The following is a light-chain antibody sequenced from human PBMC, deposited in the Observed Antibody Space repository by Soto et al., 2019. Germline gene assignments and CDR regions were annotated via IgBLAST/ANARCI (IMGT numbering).Light chain of an antibody. CDR2: GAS. Sequence: EIVMTQSPATLSVSPGDKASLSCRASQTISINLAWYQQKPGQTPRLLIYGASSRAAGVPARFSGSGSGTDFTLSISSLQSEDIAVYYCQQYGSSRTFGQGTKVEIK. CDR3: QQYGSSRT. CDR1: QTISIN. V-gene: IGKV3-15*01. J-gene: IGKJ1*01.